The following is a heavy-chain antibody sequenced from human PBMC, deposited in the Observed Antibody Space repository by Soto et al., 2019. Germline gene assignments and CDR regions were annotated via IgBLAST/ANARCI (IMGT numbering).Heavy chain of an antibody. J-gene: IGHJ6*02. CDR3: ARDTVDSRSWPSDGMDV. D-gene: IGHD6-13*01. CDR2: IYYTGST. Sequence: QVQLQESGPGLVKPSQTLSLTCTVSGGPISSVGYYWSWIRQHPGKGLECIGYIYYTGSTYYNPSLKSRFTLSVDTSKNQFSLKLSSVTAADTAVYYCARDTVDSRSWPSDGMDVWGQGTTVTVSS. CDR1: GGPISSVGYY. V-gene: IGHV4-31*03.